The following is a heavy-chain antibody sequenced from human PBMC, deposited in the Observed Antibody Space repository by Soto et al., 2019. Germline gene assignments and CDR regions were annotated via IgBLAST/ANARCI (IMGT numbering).Heavy chain of an antibody. Sequence: GGSLRLSCAASGFTFSSYGMHWVRQAPGKGLEWVAVIWYDGSNKYYADSVKGRFTISRDNSKNTLYLQMNSLRAEDTAVYYCARDGYCSSTSCYAAGGSHYYYGMDVWGQGTTVTVSS. D-gene: IGHD2-2*03. CDR2: IWYDGSNK. CDR1: GFTFSSYG. J-gene: IGHJ6*02. V-gene: IGHV3-33*01. CDR3: ARDGYCSSTSCYAAGGSHYYYGMDV.